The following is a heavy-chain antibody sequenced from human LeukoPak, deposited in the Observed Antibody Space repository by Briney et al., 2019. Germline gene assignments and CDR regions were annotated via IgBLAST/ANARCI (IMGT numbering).Heavy chain of an antibody. V-gene: IGHV4-34*01. D-gene: IGHD5-18*01. CDR1: GGSFSGYY. Sequence: SETLSLTCAVYGGSFSGYYWSWIRQPPGKGLEWIGEINHSGSTNYNPPLKSRVTISVDTSKNQFSLKLSSVTAADTAVYYCARAVQLYAFDIWGQGTMVTVSS. CDR3: ARAVQLYAFDI. CDR2: INHSGST. J-gene: IGHJ3*02.